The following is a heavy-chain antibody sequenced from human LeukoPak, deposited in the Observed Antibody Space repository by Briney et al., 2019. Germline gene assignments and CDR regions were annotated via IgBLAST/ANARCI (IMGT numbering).Heavy chain of an antibody. V-gene: IGHV4-4*07. D-gene: IGHD6-19*01. J-gene: IGHJ4*02. Sequence: NPSETLSLTCTVSGGSISNYHWTWIRQPAGKGLAWIGQIHTSGSTNYNPPLKSRVTMSIDTPENQVSLTMRSVTAADTAVYYCARRDYSSGWSFDKWGQGTLVTVSS. CDR3: ARRDYSSGWSFDK. CDR1: GGSISNYH. CDR2: IHTSGST.